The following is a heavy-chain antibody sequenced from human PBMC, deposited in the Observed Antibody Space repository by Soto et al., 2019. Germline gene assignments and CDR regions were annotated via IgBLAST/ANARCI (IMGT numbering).Heavy chain of an antibody. CDR2: IYYSGST. CDR3: ARHPLDYYMDV. J-gene: IGHJ6*03. Sequence: SETLSLTCTVSGGSISSYYWSWIRQPPGKGLEWIGYIYYSGSTNYNPSLKSRDTISVDTSKNQFSLKLSSVTAADTAVYYCARHPLDYYMDVWGKGTTVTVSS. CDR1: GGSISSYY. V-gene: IGHV4-59*08.